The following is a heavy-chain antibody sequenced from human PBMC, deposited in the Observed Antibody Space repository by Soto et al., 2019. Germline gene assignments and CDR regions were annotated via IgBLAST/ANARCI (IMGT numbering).Heavy chain of an antibody. V-gene: IGHV3-66*01. CDR1: GLSVSSND. CDR2: IYSADNT. J-gene: IGHJ4*01. Sequence: PGGSLRLSCAASGLSVSSNDMSWVRQAPGKGLECVSIIYSADNTFYVDSVKGRFIISRDNSKNTVYLHMNSLRADDTAVYYCARGSLYWGQGTLVTVSS. CDR3: ARGSLY.